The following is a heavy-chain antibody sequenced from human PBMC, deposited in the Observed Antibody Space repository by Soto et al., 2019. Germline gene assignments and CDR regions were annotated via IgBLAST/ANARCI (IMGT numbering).Heavy chain of an antibody. CDR3: ARNGEMATISDAFDI. D-gene: IGHD5-12*01. CDR1: GGTFSSYA. CDR2: IIPIFGTA. V-gene: IGHV1-69*05. J-gene: IGHJ3*02. Sequence: SVKVSCKASGGTFSSYAISWVRQAPGQGLEWMGGIIPIFGTANYAQKFQGRVTITTDESTSTAYMELSSLRSEDTAVYYCARNGEMATISDAFDIWGQGTMVTVSS.